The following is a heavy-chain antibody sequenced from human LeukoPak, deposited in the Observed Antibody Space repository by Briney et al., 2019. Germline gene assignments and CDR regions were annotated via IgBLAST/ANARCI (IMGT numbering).Heavy chain of an antibody. D-gene: IGHD4-17*01. CDR1: GLTFDDYV. Sequence: GGSLRLSCATSGLTFDDYVMSWVRQAPGKGLEWVSTVSTTGGSTYYADSVKGRFTISRDNSKDTLYLQMNSLRAEDTAVYYCAKEWGVDYGLRYWGQGTLVTVSS. J-gene: IGHJ4*02. V-gene: IGHV3-23*01. CDR3: AKEWGVDYGLRY. CDR2: VSTTGGST.